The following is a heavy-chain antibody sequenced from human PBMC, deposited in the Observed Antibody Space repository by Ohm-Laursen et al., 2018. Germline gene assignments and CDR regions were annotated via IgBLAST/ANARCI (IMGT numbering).Heavy chain of an antibody. D-gene: IGHD3-3*01. Sequence: ASVKVSCKTSGYTFTGYYVHWVRQAPGQGLDWMGWINPNNGATDYAQKFQGRVTITRDMSTSTAYMELSSLRSADTAVYYCAADSLYDFKWGQGTLVTVSS. CDR3: AADSLYDFK. CDR1: GYTFTGYY. CDR2: INPNNGAT. V-gene: IGHV1-2*02. J-gene: IGHJ4*02.